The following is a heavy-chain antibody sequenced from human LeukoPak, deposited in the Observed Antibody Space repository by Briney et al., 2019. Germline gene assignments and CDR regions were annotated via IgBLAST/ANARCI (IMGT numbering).Heavy chain of an antibody. D-gene: IGHD1-1*01. V-gene: IGHV1-8*01. CDR3: AIPQQYHDAFDI. Sequence: ASVKVSCKASGYTFTSYDINWVRQATGQGLEWMGWMNPNSGNTGYAQKFQGRVTMTRNTSISTAYMELSSLRSEDTAVYYCAIPQQYHDAFDIWGQGTMVTVSS. CDR2: MNPNSGNT. CDR1: GYTFTSYD. J-gene: IGHJ3*02.